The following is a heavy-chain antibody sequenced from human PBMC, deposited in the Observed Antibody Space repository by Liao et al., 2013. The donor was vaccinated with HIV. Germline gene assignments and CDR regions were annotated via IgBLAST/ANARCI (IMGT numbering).Heavy chain of an antibody. J-gene: IGHJ4*02. D-gene: IGHD3-3*01. CDR1: GGSISSGSYY. Sequence: QVQLQESGPGLVKPSQTLSLTCTVSGGSISSGSYYWSWIRQPAGKGLEWIGRIYTSGSTNYNPSLKSRVTISVDTSKNQFSLKLSSVTAADTAVYYCARDSVVDFWSGRGIDYWGQGTLVTVSS. CDR2: IYTSGST. V-gene: IGHV4-61*02. CDR3: ARDSVVDFWSGRGIDY.